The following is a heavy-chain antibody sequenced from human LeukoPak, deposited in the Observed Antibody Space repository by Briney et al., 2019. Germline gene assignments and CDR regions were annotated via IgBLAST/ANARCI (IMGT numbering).Heavy chain of an antibody. D-gene: IGHD5-12*01. J-gene: IGHJ4*02. Sequence: GASVKVSCKASGYTFTGYYMHWVRQAPGQGLEWMGWINPNSGGTNYAQKFQGWVTMTRDTSISTAYMELSRLRSDDTAVYYCARSEVATIMVYGYWGQGTLVTVSS. CDR1: GYTFTGYY. CDR3: ARSEVATIMVYGY. CDR2: INPNSGGT. V-gene: IGHV1-2*04.